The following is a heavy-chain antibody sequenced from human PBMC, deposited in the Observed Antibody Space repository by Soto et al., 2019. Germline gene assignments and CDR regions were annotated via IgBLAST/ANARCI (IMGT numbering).Heavy chain of an antibody. CDR3: ARQYYDYVWGSYRYHQNWFAP. V-gene: IGHV4-39*01. CDR2: IYYSGST. Sequence: SEARSLTCTGSGGSISSGSYYGGWIRQPPGKGLEWIGSIYYSGSTYYNPSLNSRVTISVDTSKNQLSLKLSSVTAADTAVYYCARQYYDYVWGSYRYHQNWFAPRGQGTLVTVSS. CDR1: GGSISSGSYY. D-gene: IGHD3-16*02. J-gene: IGHJ5*02.